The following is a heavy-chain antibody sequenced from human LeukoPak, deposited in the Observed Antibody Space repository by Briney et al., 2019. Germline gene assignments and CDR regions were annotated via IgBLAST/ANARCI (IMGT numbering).Heavy chain of an antibody. J-gene: IGHJ4*02. Sequence: GGSLRLSCAASGFTFSSYWMHWVRQAPGKGLVWVSRINSDGSSTTYADSVKGRFTISRDNAKNTLYLQMNSLRAEDTAVYYCARDHHYVWGSYREPLDYWGQGTLVTVSS. D-gene: IGHD3-16*02. CDR3: ARDHHYVWGSYREPLDY. V-gene: IGHV3-74*01. CDR1: GFTFSSYW. CDR2: INSDGSST.